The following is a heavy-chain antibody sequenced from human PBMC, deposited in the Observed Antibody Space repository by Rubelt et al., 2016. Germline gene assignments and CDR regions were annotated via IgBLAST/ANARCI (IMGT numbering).Heavy chain of an antibody. CDR2: IYYSGGS. CDR3: ARSGSYSVFSFDI. J-gene: IGHJ3*02. V-gene: IGHV4-59*01. D-gene: IGHD1-26*01. Sequence: GPGLVKPSETLSLTCTVSGGSISSYYWSWIRQPPGKGLEWIGNIYYSGGSNYKPSLKSRVTIAVDTSKNQFSLNLRSVTAADTAVYYCARSGSYSVFSFDIWAKGQWSPSLQ. CDR1: GGSISSYY.